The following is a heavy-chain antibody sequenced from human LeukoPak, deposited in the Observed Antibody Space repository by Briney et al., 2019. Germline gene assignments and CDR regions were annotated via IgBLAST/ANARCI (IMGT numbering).Heavy chain of an antibody. D-gene: IGHD6-6*01. V-gene: IGHV4-30-2*01. CDR1: GGSISSGGYY. CDR3: ARASIGEGYFDY. Sequence: PSQTLSLTCTASGGSISSGGYYWSWIRQPPGKGLEWIGYIYHSGSTYYNPSLKSRVTISVDRSKNQFSLKLSSVTAADTAVYYCARASIGEGYFDYWGQGTLVTVSS. CDR2: IYHSGST. J-gene: IGHJ4*02.